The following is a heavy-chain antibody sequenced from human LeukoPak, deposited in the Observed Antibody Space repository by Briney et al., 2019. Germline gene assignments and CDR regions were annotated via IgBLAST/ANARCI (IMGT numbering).Heavy chain of an antibody. D-gene: IGHD4-17*01. CDR1: GFTFSSYG. CDR2: IRYDGSNK. V-gene: IGHV3-30*02. J-gene: IGHJ4*02. Sequence: GGSLRLSCAASGFTFSSYGMHWVRQAPGKGLEWVAFIRYDGSNKYYADSVKGRFTISRDNSKNTLYLQMNSLRAEDTAVYYCAKQYGDYYYFDYWGQGTLVTVSS. CDR3: AKQYGDYYYFDY.